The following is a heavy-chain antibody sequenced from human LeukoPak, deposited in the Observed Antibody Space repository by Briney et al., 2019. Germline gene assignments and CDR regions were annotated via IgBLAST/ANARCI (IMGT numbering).Heavy chain of an antibody. CDR1: GSSISSSSYY. CDR2: IYYSGST. V-gene: IGHV4-39*07. Sequence: KPSETLSLTCTVSGSSISSSSYYWGWIRQPPGKGLEWIGSIYYSGSTYYNPSLKSRVTISVDTSKNQFSLKLSSVTAADTAVYYCARDWGGRFRSEAAAGYFDYWGQGTLVTVSS. J-gene: IGHJ4*02. CDR3: ARDWGGRFRSEAAAGYFDY. D-gene: IGHD6-13*01.